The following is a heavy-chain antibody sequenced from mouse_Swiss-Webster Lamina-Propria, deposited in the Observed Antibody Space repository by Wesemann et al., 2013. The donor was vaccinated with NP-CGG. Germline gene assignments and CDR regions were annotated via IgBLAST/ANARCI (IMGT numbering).Heavy chain of an antibody. V-gene: IGHV1-67*01. CDR3: ARSDYRYDDFDY. CDR2: ISTYYGNT. Sequence: QVQLQQSGPELVRPGVSVKISCKGSGYTFTDYAMHWVKQSHAKSLEWIGVISTYYGNTNYNQKFKGKATMTVDKSSSTAYMELARLTSEDSAIYYCARSDYRYDDFDYWGQGTTLTVSS. CDR1: GYTFTDYA. D-gene: IGHD2-14*01. J-gene: IGHJ2*01.